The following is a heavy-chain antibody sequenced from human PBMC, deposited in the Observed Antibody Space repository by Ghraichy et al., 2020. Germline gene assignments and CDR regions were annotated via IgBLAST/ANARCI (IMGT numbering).Heavy chain of an antibody. V-gene: IGHV4-34*01. J-gene: IGHJ4*02. CDR1: GGSLSGFY. CDR3: ARRRAGSYTVGWHFFDY. D-gene: IGHD3-10*01. CDR2: INHSGNT. Sequence: SETLSLTCTVYGGSLSGFYGSWIRQPPEKGMEWNGEINHSGNTNYNPSFKSRVTTSVDTSKNQFSLELKSVTAADTAVYYCARRRAGSYTVGWHFFDYWGQGTLFAVSS.